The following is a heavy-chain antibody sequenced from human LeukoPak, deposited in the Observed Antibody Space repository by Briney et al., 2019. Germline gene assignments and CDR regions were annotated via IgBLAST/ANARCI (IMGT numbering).Heavy chain of an antibody. CDR2: INHSGST. D-gene: IGHD3-10*01. J-gene: IGHJ4*02. CDR1: GGSFSGYY. CDR3: ARGGAEYYYGSGSQDY. V-gene: IGHV4-34*01. Sequence: PSETLSLTCAVYGGSFSGYYWSWIRQPPGKGLEWIGEINHSGSTNYKPSLKSRVTISIDKSRNQFSLKLSSVTAADTAVYYCARGGAEYYYGSGSQDYWGQGILVTVSS.